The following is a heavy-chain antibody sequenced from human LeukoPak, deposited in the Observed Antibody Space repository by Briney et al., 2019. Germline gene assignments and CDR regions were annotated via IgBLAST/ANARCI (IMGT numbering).Heavy chain of an antibody. V-gene: IGHV4-30-4*08. J-gene: IGHJ4*02. D-gene: IGHD4-17*01. CDR3: AREGDGDYIFN. Sequence: SETLSLTCTVSGGSISSGDYYWSWIRQPPGKGLEWIGYIYYSGSTYYNPSLKSRVTISVDTSKNQFSLKLSSVTAADSAVYYCAREGDGDYIFNWGQGTLVTVSS. CDR2: IYYSGST. CDR1: GGSISSGDYY.